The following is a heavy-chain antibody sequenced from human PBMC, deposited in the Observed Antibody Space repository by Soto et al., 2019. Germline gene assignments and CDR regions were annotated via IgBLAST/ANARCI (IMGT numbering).Heavy chain of an antibody. J-gene: IGHJ4*02. CDR2: IYSRADGGTT. V-gene: IGHV3-15*07. CDR3: ATELTFSSGCFDS. Sequence: EVQLVESGGGLVEPGGSLRLSCAASGFTFKSAWMNWVRQAPGKGLEWVGRIYSRADGGTTDYAAPVKGRFTISRDDSEDTLFLQMSNLKTDDTAVYFCATELTFSSGCFDSWGQGTLVTVSS. D-gene: IGHD6-19*01. CDR1: GFTFKSAW.